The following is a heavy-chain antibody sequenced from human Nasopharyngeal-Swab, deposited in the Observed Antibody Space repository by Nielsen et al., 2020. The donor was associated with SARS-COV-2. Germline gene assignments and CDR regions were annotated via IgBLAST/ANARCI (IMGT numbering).Heavy chain of an antibody. D-gene: IGHD3-3*01. V-gene: IGHV3-30-3*01. J-gene: IGHJ4*02. CDR1: GFTFSSYA. Sequence: GGSLTISCAASGFTFSSYAMHWVRQAPGKGLEWVAVISYDGSNKYYADSVKGRFTISRDNSKNTLYLQMNSLRAEDTAVYYCATPSPQGYDFWSGYGSWGQGTLVTVSS. CDR2: ISYDGSNK. CDR3: ATPSPQGYDFWSGYGS.